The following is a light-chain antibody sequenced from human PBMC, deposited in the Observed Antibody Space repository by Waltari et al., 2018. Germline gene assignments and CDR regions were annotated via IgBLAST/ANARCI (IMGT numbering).Light chain of an antibody. CDR2: GAS. V-gene: IGKV3-15*01. CDR1: QNIRSN. Sequence: EIVMTQSPATLPVSLGERATLSCRASQNIRSNLAWYRQKPGQAPRLLIYGASFRATGIPARISGSGSGTEFTLTISSLQSEDFAVYFCQQYDNWPPITFGQGTKLEIK. CDR3: QQYDNWPPIT. J-gene: IGKJ2*01.